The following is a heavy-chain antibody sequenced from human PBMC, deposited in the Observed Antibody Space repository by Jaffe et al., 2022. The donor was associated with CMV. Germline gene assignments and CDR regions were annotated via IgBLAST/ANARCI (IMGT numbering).Heavy chain of an antibody. J-gene: IGHJ4*02. CDR3: LGRQDARPFY. CDR1: GFTFRTYW. V-gene: IGHV3-74*01. CDR2: INSDGSRT. D-gene: IGHD6-6*01. Sequence: EVQLVESGGGLVQPGGSLRLSCAASGFTFRTYWMHWVRQPPGKGLMWVSRINSDGSRTNYADSVKGRFTISRDNAKNTLYLQMNSLRDEDTAVYYCLGRQDARPFYWGQGTLVTVSS.